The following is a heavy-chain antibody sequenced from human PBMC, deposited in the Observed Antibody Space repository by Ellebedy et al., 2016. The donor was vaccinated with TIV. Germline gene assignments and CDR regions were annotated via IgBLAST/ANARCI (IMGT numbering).Heavy chain of an antibody. V-gene: IGHV3-48*04. CDR1: GFTFSGYD. CDR3: ARGQGWIDY. CDR2: ISSGSSTI. J-gene: IGHJ4*02. D-gene: IGHD6-19*01. Sequence: GGSLRLXXAASGFTFSGYDMHWVRQAPGKGLEWISYISSGSSTIFYADSVKGRFTISRDNTKKSLSLQMNSLRAEDTAVYYCARGQGWIDYWGLGTLVTVSS.